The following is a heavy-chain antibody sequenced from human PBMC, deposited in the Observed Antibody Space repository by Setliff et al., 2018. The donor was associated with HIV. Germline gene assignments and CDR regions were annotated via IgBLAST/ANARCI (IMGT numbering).Heavy chain of an antibody. J-gene: IGHJ4*02. Sequence: HPGGSLRLSCAASGFTFNSYCMHWVRQAPGKGLMCASHINNDETITKYADSVKGRFTISRENAKNTVYLQMKSLRVEDTAVYYCARAHRGWVDRQRWRSFDYWGQGTLVTVSS. D-gene: IGHD4-17*01. V-gene: IGHV3-74*01. CDR2: INNDETIT. CDR1: GFTFNSYC. CDR3: ARAHRGWVDRQRWRSFDY.